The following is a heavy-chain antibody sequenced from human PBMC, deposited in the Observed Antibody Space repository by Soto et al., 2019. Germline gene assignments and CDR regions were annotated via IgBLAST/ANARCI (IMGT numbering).Heavy chain of an antibody. CDR2: IYYSGST. V-gene: IGHV4-39*01. J-gene: IGHJ4*02. Sequence: SETLSLTCTVSGGSISSYYWSWIRQPPGKGLEWIGSIYYSGSTYYNPSLKSRVTISVDTSKNQFSLKLSSVTAADTAVYYCASSPRYCSGGSCYFDYWGQGTLVTVSS. CDR3: ASSPRYCSGGSCYFDY. D-gene: IGHD2-15*01. CDR1: GGSISSYY.